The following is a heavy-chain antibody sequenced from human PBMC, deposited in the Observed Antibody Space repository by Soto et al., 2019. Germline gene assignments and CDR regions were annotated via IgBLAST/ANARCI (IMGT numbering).Heavy chain of an antibody. CDR2: IYPGDSDT. Sequence: GESLKISCKASGYGFTSYWIVWVRQMPGKGLEWMGIIYPGDSDTRYSPSFQDQVTISADKSITTAYLQWSSLKASDTAIYYCARSTNPFVGSGSSHWGQGTLVTVSS. D-gene: IGHD3-10*01. V-gene: IGHV5-51*01. CDR3: ARSTNPFVGSGSSH. J-gene: IGHJ4*01. CDR1: GYGFTSYW.